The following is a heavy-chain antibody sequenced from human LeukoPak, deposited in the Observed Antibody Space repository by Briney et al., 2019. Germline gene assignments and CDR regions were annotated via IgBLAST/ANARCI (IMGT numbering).Heavy chain of an antibody. CDR3: ARGYCSSTSCYLAGDWLDP. D-gene: IGHD2-2*01. CDR2: ISAYNGNT. J-gene: IGHJ5*02. CDR1: GYTFTSYG. Sequence: ASVKVSCKASGYTFTSYGISWVRQAPGQGLEWMGWISAYNGNTNYAQKLQGRVTMTTDTSTSTAYMELRSLRSDDTAVYYCARGYCSSTSCYLAGDWLDPWGQGTLVTVSS. V-gene: IGHV1-18*01.